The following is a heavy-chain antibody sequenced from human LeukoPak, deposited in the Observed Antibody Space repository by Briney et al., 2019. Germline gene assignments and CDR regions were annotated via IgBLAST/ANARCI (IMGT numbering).Heavy chain of an antibody. V-gene: IGHV4-4*07. CDR1: GGSISGYY. J-gene: IGHJ4*02. CDR2: IYSSGST. Sequence: SETLSLTCTVSGGSISGYYWSWVRQPAGKGLEWIGRIYSSGSTNYYPSLKSRVTMSVDTSKNQFSLKLNSATAADTAIYYCARVLYDSSGYSHFDYWGQGTLVTVSS. CDR3: ARVLYDSSGYSHFDY. D-gene: IGHD3-22*01.